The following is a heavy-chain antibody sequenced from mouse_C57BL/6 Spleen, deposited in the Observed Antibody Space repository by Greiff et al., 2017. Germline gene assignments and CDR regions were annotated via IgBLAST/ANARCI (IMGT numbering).Heavy chain of an antibody. Sequence: QVQLKESGPGLVQPSQSLSITCTVSGFSLTSYGVHWVRQSPGKGLEWLGVIWSGGSPDYNAAFISRLSISKDNSKSQVFFKMNSLQANDTAIYYCARNGALDGYYAMDYWGQGTSVTVSS. CDR3: ARNGALDGYYAMDY. CDR2: IWSGGSP. CDR1: GFSLTSYG. J-gene: IGHJ4*01. D-gene: IGHD2-3*01. V-gene: IGHV2-2*02.